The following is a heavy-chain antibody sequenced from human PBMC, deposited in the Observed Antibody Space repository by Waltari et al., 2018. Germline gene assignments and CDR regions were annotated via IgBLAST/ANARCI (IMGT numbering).Heavy chain of an antibody. Sequence: VSGGSISSYYWSWIRQPPGKGLEWIGYIYYSGSTNYNPSLKSRVTISVDTSKNQFSLKLSSVTAADTAVYYCASYKGDAFGIWGQGTMVTVSS. D-gene: IGHD1-1*01. V-gene: IGHV4-59*01. CDR3: ASYKGDAFGI. CDR1: GGSISSYY. CDR2: IYYSGST. J-gene: IGHJ3*02.